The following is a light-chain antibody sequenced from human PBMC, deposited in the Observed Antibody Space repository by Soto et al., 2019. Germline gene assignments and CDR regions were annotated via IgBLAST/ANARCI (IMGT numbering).Light chain of an antibody. Sequence: QSVLTQPASVSGSPGQSITISCIGTSGDVGNYNYVSWYQQHPGKVPKLMIYEVSNRPSGVSHRFSGSKSGNTASLTISGLQAEDEADYYCSSYTTSSTYVFGTGTEVTVL. J-gene: IGLJ1*01. CDR1: SGDVGNYNY. CDR2: EVS. CDR3: SSYTTSSTYV. V-gene: IGLV2-14*01.